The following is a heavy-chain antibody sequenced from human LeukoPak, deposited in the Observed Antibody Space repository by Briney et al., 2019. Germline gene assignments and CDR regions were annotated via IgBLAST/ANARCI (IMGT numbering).Heavy chain of an antibody. Sequence: PSQTLSLTCTVSGGSISSGSYYWSWIRQPAGKGLEWIGRIYTSGSTNYNPSLKSRVTISVDTSKNQFSLKLSSVTAADTAVYYCARANWKEDAFDIWGQGTMVTVSS. CDR3: ARANWKEDAFDI. D-gene: IGHD1-1*01. V-gene: IGHV4-61*02. CDR2: IYTSGST. J-gene: IGHJ3*02. CDR1: GGSISSGSYY.